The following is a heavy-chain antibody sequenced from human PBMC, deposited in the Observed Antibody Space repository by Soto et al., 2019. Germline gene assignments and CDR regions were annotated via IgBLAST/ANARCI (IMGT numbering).Heavy chain of an antibody. CDR2: IYPGDSDT. Sequence: ESLKISCKGSGYSFTSYWIGWVRQMPGKGLEWMGIIYPGDSDTRYSPSFQGQVTISADKSISTAYLQWSSLKASDTAMYYCARHVGCISTSCYGAYYYYYYGMDVWGQGTTVTVSS. CDR1: GYSFTSYW. V-gene: IGHV5-51*01. J-gene: IGHJ6*02. D-gene: IGHD2-2*01. CDR3: ARHVGCISTSCYGAYYYYYYGMDV.